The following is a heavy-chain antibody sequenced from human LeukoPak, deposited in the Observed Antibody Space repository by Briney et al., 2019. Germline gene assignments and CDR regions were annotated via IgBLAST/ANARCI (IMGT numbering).Heavy chain of an antibody. J-gene: IGHJ4*02. CDR2: INPNSGGT. V-gene: IGHV1-2*02. CDR1: GYTFTGYY. Sequence: ASVKVSCKASGYTFTGYYMHWVRQAPGQGLEWMGWINPNSGGTNYAQKFQGRVTITRDTSTSTAYMELSRLRSDSTAVYYCARGFIWDIVVVDPGFDYWGQGTLVTVSS. CDR3: ARGFIWDIVVVDPGFDY. D-gene: IGHD2-2*01.